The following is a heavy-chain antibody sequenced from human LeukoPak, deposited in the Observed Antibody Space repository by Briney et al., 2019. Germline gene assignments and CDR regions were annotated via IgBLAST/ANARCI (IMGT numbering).Heavy chain of an antibody. CDR3: ARGGGYAGGAFNY. CDR1: GFTFNKHW. CDR2: IHQDGTDK. J-gene: IGHJ4*02. Sequence: GGSLTLSCAASGFTFNKHWMSWVRQAPGKGLEWVANIHQDGTDKSYAASVKGLFTVSRDNANNSLYLQMSSLKAEDTAVYLCARGGGYAGGAFNYCGQGALRTVSS. V-gene: IGHV3-7*04. D-gene: IGHD2-15*01.